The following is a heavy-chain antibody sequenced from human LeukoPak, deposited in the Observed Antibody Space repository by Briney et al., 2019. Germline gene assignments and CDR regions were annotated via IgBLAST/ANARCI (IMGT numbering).Heavy chain of an antibody. CDR2: IYRSGST. CDR3: ARPGRYYDTTDFDY. J-gene: IGHJ4*02. Sequence: PSETLSLTCAVSGYSISSGYYWGWIRQPPGKGLEWIGSIYRSGSTYYNPSLKSRVTISVDTSKNQFSLKLSSVTAAGTAVYYCARPGRYYDTTDFDYWGQGTLVTVSS. V-gene: IGHV4-38-2*01. D-gene: IGHD3-22*01. CDR1: GYSISSGYY.